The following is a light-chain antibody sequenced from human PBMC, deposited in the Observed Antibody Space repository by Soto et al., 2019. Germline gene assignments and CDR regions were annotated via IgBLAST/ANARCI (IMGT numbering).Light chain of an antibody. CDR1: QTINKY. CDR2: TSS. Sequence: DIQMTQSPSSPSASVGDRVTITCRASQTINKYLNWYQQKPGKAPKLLIYTSSTLASGVPSRFSGSRPGTNFTLTISSLQAEDFATYYCQQSYNIPQTFGQGTKVDIK. CDR3: QQSYNIPQT. J-gene: IGKJ1*01. V-gene: IGKV1-39*01.